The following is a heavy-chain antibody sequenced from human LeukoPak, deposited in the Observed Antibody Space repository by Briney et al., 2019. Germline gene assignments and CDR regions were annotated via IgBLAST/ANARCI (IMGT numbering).Heavy chain of an antibody. CDR2: IYHSGST. V-gene: IGHV4-38-2*01. J-gene: IGHJ4*02. D-gene: IGHD3-10*01. CDR3: ASHGDRGVNY. Sequence: SETLSLTCAVSGYSISSGYCWGWIRQPPGKGLEWIGSIYHSGSTYYNPSLKSRVTISVDTSKNQFSLKLSSVTAADTAVYYCASHGDRGVNYWGQGTLVTVSS. CDR1: GYSISSGYC.